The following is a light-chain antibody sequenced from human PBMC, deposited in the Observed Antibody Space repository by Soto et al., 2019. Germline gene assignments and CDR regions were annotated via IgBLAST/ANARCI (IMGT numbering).Light chain of an antibody. CDR2: EVN. Sequence: QSALTQAASVSRSPGQSITISCVGTSSDIGGYNFVSWYQQHPGKAPKLMIFEVNKRPSGVSNRFSGSKSGNTASLTISGLQAEDEADYFCFSYTTSTTNVFGTGTKVTVL. CDR3: FSYTTSTTNV. J-gene: IGLJ1*01. V-gene: IGLV2-14*01. CDR1: SSDIGGYNF.